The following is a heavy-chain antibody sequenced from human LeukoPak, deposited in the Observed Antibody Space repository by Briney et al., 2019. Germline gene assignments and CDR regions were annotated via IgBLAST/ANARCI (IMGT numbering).Heavy chain of an antibody. CDR3: ARRSVGAFDI. V-gene: IGHV4-4*07. CDR1: GGSISSYY. CDR2: VYTSGNT. J-gene: IGHJ3*02. D-gene: IGHD1-26*01. Sequence: SETLSLTCTVSGGSISSYYWSWIRQPAGKGLEWIGRVYTSGNTNYSPSLKSRVTMSVDTSKNQFSLRLSSVTAADTAVYYCARRSVGAFDIWGQGTMLTVSS.